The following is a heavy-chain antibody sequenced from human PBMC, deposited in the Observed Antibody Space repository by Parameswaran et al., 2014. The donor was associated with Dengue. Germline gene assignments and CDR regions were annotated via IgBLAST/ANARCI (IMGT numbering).Heavy chain of an antibody. CDR3: ARGGSGITIFGVAPGDWFDP. CDR2: IYHSGST. J-gene: IGHJ5*02. Sequence: SETLSLTCTVSGYSISSGYYWGWIRQPPGKGLEWIGSIYHSGSTYYNPSLKSRVTISVDTSKNQFSLKLSSVTAADTAVYYCARGGSGITIFGVAPGDWFDPWGQGTLVTVSS. V-gene: IGHV4-38-2*02. CDR1: GYSISSGYY. D-gene: IGHD3-3*01.